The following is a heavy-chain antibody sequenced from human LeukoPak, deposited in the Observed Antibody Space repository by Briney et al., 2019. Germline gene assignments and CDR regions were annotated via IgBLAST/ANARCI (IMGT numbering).Heavy chain of an antibody. CDR2: INNDEITT. V-gene: IGHV3-74*01. J-gene: IGHJ4*02. D-gene: IGHD1-1*01. Sequence: GGSLRLSCVASGFTFSSLWMHWVRQAPGKGLVWVSRINNDEITTTYADSVKGRFTISRDNAKNTLYLQMNSLRAEDTAIYYCARGGPGTGMDYWGQGALVAVSS. CDR3: ARGGPGTGMDY. CDR1: GFTFSSLW.